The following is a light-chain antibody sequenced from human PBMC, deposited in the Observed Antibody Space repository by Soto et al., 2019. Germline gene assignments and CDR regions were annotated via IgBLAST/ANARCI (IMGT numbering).Light chain of an antibody. CDR2: AVS. Sequence: QSALTQPASVSGSPGQSITISCTGTTSDVGDHNYVSWYQQQPGKAPKLMIYAVSNRPSGVSNRFSGSKSGNTASLTISGLQAEDEADYYFSSYTTSSTVIFGGGTKLTVL. CDR3: SSYTTSSTVI. J-gene: IGLJ2*01. V-gene: IGLV2-14*03. CDR1: TSDVGDHNY.